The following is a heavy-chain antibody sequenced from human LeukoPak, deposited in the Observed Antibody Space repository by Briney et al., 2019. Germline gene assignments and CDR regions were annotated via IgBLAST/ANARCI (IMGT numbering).Heavy chain of an antibody. CDR2: INIEGNYI. V-gene: IGHV3-74*01. Sequence: GGSLRLSCAVSGFSVSTYWMRWVRQAPGKGLVWVARINIEGNYIDYAESVKGRFTISRDSATNTLYLQMNSLRVEDTAVYSCARDLTGPYDHWGQGSLVTVSS. D-gene: IGHD3-22*01. CDR3: ARDLTGPYDH. CDR1: GFSVSTYW. J-gene: IGHJ4*02.